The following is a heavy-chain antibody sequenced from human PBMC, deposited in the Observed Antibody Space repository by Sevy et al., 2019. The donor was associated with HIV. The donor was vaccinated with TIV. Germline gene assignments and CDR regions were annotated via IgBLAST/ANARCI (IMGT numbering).Heavy chain of an antibody. CDR2: ISWDGGST. CDR3: AKLGGNYGDYDDY. Sequence: GGSLRLSCAASGFTFDDYTMHRVRQPPGKGLEWVSLISWDGGSTYYADSVKGRFTISRDNSKNSLFLQMNSLRSEDTAFYYCAKLGGNYGDYDDYWGRGTLVTVSS. CDR1: GFTFDDYT. V-gene: IGHV3-43*01. J-gene: IGHJ4*02. D-gene: IGHD4-17*01.